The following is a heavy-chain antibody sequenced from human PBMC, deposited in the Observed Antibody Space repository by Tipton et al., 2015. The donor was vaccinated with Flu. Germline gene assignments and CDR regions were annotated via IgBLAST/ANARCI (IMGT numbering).Heavy chain of an antibody. CDR2: LNWNGGNS. Sequence: SLRLSCAASGFTVTSSYMSWVRQAPGKGLEWVSGLNWNGGNSGYADSVKGRFTISRDNAKNSLYLQMNSLRAEDTALYYCARRGAAITHYFDYWGQGTLVTVSS. V-gene: IGHV3-20*04. CDR3: ARRGAAITHYFDY. J-gene: IGHJ4*02. D-gene: IGHD3-16*01. CDR1: GFTVTSSY.